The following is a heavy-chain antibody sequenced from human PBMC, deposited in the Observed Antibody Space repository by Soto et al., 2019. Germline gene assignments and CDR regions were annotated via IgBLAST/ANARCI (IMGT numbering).Heavy chain of an antibody. CDR1: GYTFTSYG. J-gene: IGHJ5*02. CDR3: ARVLPPFDP. Sequence: QVQLVQSGAEVKKPGASVKVSCKASGYTFTSYGISWVRQAPGQGLEWMGWISAHNGNTNYAQKLQGRGTMTTDTSTRTASMELRSLKSDDTAVYYCARVLPPFDPWGQGTLVTVSS. V-gene: IGHV1-18*01. CDR2: ISAHNGNT.